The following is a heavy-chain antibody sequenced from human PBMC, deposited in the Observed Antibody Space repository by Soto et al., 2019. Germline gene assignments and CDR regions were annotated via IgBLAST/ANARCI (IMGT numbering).Heavy chain of an antibody. CDR3: ARSVEGHFDY. CDR2: ITGDTNTI. J-gene: IGHJ4*02. D-gene: IGHD6-19*01. CDR1: GFPFSIYS. Sequence: EVQLVESGGGLVQPGGSLRLTCAASGFPFSIYSMNWVRQAPGKGLEWSSYITGDTNTIKYADSVKGRFTISRDNAKNLVYLQMNSLRDEDMAVYFCARSVEGHFDYWGQGTVVTVSS. V-gene: IGHV3-48*02.